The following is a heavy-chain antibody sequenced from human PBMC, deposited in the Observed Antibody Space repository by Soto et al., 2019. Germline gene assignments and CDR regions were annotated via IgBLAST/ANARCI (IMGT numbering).Heavy chain of an antibody. Sequence: GGSLRLSCVASGFTFSTYAMSWVRQAPRKGLKWVSAISGNGGEYTYYADSVKGRFTISRDNSKNTLYLQMNSLRAEYIAVYYCVPLCRYCSTTTPSWGQGTLVTVSS. CDR3: VPLCRYCSTTTPS. J-gene: IGHJ4*02. D-gene: IGHD2-2*01. CDR2: ISGNGGEYT. CDR1: GFTFSTYA. V-gene: IGHV3-23*01.